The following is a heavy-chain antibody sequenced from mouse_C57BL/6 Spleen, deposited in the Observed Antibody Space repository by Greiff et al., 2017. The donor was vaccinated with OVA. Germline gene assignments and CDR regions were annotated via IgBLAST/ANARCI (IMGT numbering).Heavy chain of an antibody. CDR2: ISSGGSYT. D-gene: IGHD2-5*01. CDR3: ATYYSNYDFDY. J-gene: IGHJ2*01. CDR1: GFTFSSYG. Sequence: EVMLVESGGDLVKPGGSLKLSCAASGFTFSSYGMSWVRQTPDKRLEWVATISSGGSYTYYPDSVKGRFTISRDNAKNTLYLQMSSLKSEDTAMYYCATYYSNYDFDYWGQGTTLTVSS. V-gene: IGHV5-6*01.